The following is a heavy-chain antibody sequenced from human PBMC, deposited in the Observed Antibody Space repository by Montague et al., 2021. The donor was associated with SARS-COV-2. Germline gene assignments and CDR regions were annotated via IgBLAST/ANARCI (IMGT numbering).Heavy chain of an antibody. CDR2: ISWNSDRK. V-gene: IGHV3-9*01. CDR3: AKDTSSWIRELPDY. J-gene: IGHJ4*02. CDR1: GFTFHDYA. Sequence: SLRLSGAASGFTFHDYAMHWVRQTPGKGLEWVSGISWNSDRKDYADSVKGRFTISRDNAKNVLYLQMNSLRREDTAWYYCAKDTSSWIRELPDYWGQGTLVTVSS. D-gene: IGHD5-12*01.